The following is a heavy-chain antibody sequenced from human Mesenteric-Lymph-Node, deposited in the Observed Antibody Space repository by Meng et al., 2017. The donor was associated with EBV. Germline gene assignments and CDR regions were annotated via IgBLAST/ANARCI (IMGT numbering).Heavy chain of an antibody. V-gene: IGHV4-4*03. CDR3: VRRVVVMKEEELDH. CDR1: GGSITSRNW. D-gene: IGHD3-22*01. J-gene: IGHJ4*02. Sequence: GHLQEPGPGLVKPQGNLSLTCEASGGSITSRNWWSWFRQPPGKGLEWIGEIFHSGSAKYNPSLKSRVTISVDKSKNHFSLRLSSVTAADTAVYYCVRRVVVMKEEELDHWGQGTLVTVSS. CDR2: IFHSGSA.